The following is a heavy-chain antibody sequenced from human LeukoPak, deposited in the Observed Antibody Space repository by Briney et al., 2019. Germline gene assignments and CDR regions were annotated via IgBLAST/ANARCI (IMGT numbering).Heavy chain of an antibody. CDR3: ARGHAGANYRNFYMDV. CDR2: INPDTGGT. D-gene: IGHD4/OR15-4a*01. Sequence: ASVKVSCKASAYIFTDYYMHWVRQAPGQGLEWMGWINPDTGGTLYAQRFQGRVTMTGDTSIRTAYMELTRLTSDDTAVYFCARGHAGANYRNFYMDVWGQGTTVTVSS. V-gene: IGHV1-2*02. CDR1: AYIFTDYY. J-gene: IGHJ6*03.